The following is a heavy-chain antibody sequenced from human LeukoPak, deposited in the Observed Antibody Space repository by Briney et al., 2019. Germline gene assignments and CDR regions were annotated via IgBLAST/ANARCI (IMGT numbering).Heavy chain of an antibody. D-gene: IGHD2-21*02. CDR3: ARSDCGRLYFDY. Sequence: PSETLSLTCTVSGGSISSSSYYWGWIRQPPGKGLEWIGSIYYSGSTYYNPSLKSRVTISVDTSKNQFSLKLSSVTAADTAVYYCARSDCGRLYFDYWGQGTLVTVSS. V-gene: IGHV4-39*07. CDR1: GGSISSSSYY. CDR2: IYYSGST. J-gene: IGHJ4*02.